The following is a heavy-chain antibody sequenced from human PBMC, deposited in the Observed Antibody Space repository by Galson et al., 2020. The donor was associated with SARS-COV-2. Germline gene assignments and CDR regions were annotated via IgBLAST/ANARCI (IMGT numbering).Heavy chain of an antibody. J-gene: IGHJ4*02. CDR2: ISSSGSTI. Sequence: NSGGSLRLSCAASGFTFSDYYMSWIRQAPGKGLEWVSYISSSGSTIYYADSVKGRFTISRDNAKNSLYLQMNSLRAEDTAVYYCARGYHLLYITMVRGAAPDYWGQGTLVTVSS. V-gene: IGHV3-11*01. CDR1: GFTFSDYY. D-gene: IGHD3-10*01. CDR3: ARGYHLLYITMVRGAAPDY.